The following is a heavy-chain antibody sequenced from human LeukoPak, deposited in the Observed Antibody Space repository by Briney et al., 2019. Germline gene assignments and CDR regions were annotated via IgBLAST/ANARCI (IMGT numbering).Heavy chain of an antibody. Sequence: PSETLSLTCTVSGGSISSYYWSWIRQPPGKGLEWIGYIYYSGSTNYNPSLKSRVTISVDTSKNQFSLQLNSVTPEDTAVYYCAREDYYGSGSTLDCWGQGTLVTVSS. CDR2: IYYSGST. D-gene: IGHD3-10*01. J-gene: IGHJ4*02. CDR1: GGSISSYY. CDR3: AREDYYGSGSTLDC. V-gene: IGHV4-59*12.